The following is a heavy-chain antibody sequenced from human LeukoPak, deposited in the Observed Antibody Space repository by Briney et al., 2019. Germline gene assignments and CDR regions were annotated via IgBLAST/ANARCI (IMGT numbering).Heavy chain of an antibody. V-gene: IGHV4-39*01. J-gene: IGHJ6*02. CDR3: ARRGDILTGQDYGMDV. CDR2: IYYSGST. D-gene: IGHD3-9*01. CDR1: GGSISSSSYY. Sequence: SETLSLTCTVSGGSISSSSYYWGWIRQPPGKGLEWIGSIYYSGSTYYNPSLKSRVTISVDTSKNQFSLKLSSVTAADTAVYYCARRGDILTGQDYGMDVWGQGTTVTVSS.